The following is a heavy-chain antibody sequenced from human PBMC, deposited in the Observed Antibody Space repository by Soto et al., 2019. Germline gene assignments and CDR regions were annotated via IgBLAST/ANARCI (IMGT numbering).Heavy chain of an antibody. J-gene: IGHJ4*02. Sequence: SETLSLTCAVSGDSISSSNWWTWIRQPPGKGLEWIGYIYHSGSTYYNPSLKSRVTISVDRSKNQFSLKLSSVTAADTAVYYCARGVTTVTTFDYWGQGTLVTVSS. CDR3: ARGVTTVTTFDY. V-gene: IGHV4-28*03. CDR1: GDSISSSNW. CDR2: IYHSGST. D-gene: IGHD4-17*01.